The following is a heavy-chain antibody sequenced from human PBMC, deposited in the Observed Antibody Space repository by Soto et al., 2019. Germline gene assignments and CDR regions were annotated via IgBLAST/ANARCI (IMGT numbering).Heavy chain of an antibody. V-gene: IGHV4-4*07. J-gene: IGHJ4*02. Sequence: SETLSLTCSVSGGSINSYWWSWIRQPAGKGLEWIGRVYSSGTTDYNPSLNSRATLSVETSKNQFSLKLSSVTAADTAVYYCARDIGSYAYGEGYWGQGIQVTVSS. D-gene: IGHD3-10*01. CDR3: ARDIGSYAYGEGY. CDR1: GGSINSYW. CDR2: VYSSGTT.